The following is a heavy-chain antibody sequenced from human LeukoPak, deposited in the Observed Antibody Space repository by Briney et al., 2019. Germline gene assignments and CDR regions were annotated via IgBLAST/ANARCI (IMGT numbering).Heavy chain of an antibody. V-gene: IGHV3-48*01. CDR3: AELGITMIGGV. D-gene: IGHD3-10*02. Sequence: GGSLRLSCAASGFTFSNAWMSWVRQAPGKGLEWVSYISSSSSTIYYADSVKGRFTISRDNAKNSLYLQMNSLRAEDTAVYYCAELGITMIGGVWGKGTTVTISS. CDR2: ISSSSSTI. J-gene: IGHJ6*04. CDR1: GFTFSNAW.